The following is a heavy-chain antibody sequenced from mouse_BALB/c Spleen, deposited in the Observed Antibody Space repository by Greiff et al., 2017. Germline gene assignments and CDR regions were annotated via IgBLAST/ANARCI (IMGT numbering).Heavy chain of an antibody. D-gene: IGHD1-1*01. CDR1: GFTFSSYA. J-gene: IGHJ3*01. CDR2: ISSGGSYT. CDR3: ARIRYGFAY. Sequence: EVKVVESGGGLVKPGGSLKLSCAASGFTFSSYAMSWVRQSPEKRLEWVAEISSGGSYTYYPDTVTGRFTISRDNAKNTLYLEMSSLRSEDTAMYYCARIRYGFAYWGQGTLVTVSA. V-gene: IGHV5-9-4*01.